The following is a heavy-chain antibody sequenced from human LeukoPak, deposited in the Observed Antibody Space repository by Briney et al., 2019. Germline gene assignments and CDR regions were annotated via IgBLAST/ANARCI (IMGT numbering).Heavy chain of an antibody. CDR3: ARESPYGDYVLRHFDY. CDR2: IYYSGST. CDR1: GGSISSSSYY. Sequence: SETLSLTCTVSGGSISSSSYYWGWIRQPPGKGLEWIGSIYYSGSTYYNPSLKSRVTISVDTSKNQFSLKLSSVTAADTAVYYCARESPYGDYVLRHFDYWGQGTLVTVSS. J-gene: IGHJ4*02. V-gene: IGHV4-39*02. D-gene: IGHD4-17*01.